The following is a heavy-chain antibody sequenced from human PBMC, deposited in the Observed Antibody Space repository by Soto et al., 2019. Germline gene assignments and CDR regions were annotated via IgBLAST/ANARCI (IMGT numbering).Heavy chain of an antibody. CDR2: IYPSDPDT. CDR1: GYNFAGYW. V-gene: IGHV5-51*01. CDR3: ARGGVSTRTFDY. J-gene: IGHJ4*02. Sequence: PGESLKISCKGSGYNFAGYWIAWVRQMPGKGLELMGIIYPSDPDTRYRPSFQGQVTISADKSISSAYLQWSSLRASDTAMYYCARGGVSTRTFDYWGQGTQVTVSS. D-gene: IGHD3-3*01.